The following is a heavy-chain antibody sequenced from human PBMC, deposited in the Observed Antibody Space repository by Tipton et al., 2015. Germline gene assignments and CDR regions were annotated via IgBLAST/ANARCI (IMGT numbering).Heavy chain of an antibody. V-gene: IGHV3-23*01. Sequence: SLRLSCAASGFIFSDYAIHWVRQAPGKGLEWVSSISGSGTGTYYADSVKGRFTISGDNSKNTLYLQMNSLRAEDTAVYYCAKDGDYDFWSGYYPWGYFDLWGRGTLVTVSS. CDR3: AKDGDYDFWSGYYPWGYFDL. D-gene: IGHD3-3*01. CDR1: GFIFSDYA. J-gene: IGHJ2*01. CDR2: ISGSGTGT.